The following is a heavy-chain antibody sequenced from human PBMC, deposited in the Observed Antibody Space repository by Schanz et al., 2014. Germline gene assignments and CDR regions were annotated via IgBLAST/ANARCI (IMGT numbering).Heavy chain of an antibody. CDR3: VKDLQRELLRDDHYYAMDV. J-gene: IGHJ6*02. CDR1: GFTFSSYG. Sequence: LVESGGGVVQPGRSLRLSCAASGFTFSSYGMHWVRQVPGKGLEWVAVVCYDGSKKYYADSVKGRFTTSRDNSKNTMYLQMNSLRAEDTAVYYCVKDLQRELLRDDHYYAMDVWGQGTTVTVSS. CDR2: VCYDGSKK. D-gene: IGHD1-26*01. V-gene: IGHV3-33*06.